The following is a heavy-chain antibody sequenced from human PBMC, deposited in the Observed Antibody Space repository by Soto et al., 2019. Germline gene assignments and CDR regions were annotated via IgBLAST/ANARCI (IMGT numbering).Heavy chain of an antibody. V-gene: IGHV3-23*01. J-gene: IGHJ6*02. CDR1: GFTFNYYA. CDR3: ARDRKPTVYNGLDV. Sequence: PGGSLRLSCAASGFTFNYYAMSWVRQAPGKGLEWVAAISGRTDITNYIDSVKGRFNISRDNSKNTAFLQMSSLRVEDTAVYYCARDRKPTVYNGLDVWGQGTTVTVSS. CDR2: ISGRTDIT. D-gene: IGHD4-4*01.